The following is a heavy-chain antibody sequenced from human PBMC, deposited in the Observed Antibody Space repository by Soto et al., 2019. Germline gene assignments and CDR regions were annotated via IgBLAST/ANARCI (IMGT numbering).Heavy chain of an antibody. CDR1: GYTFTSYD. D-gene: IGHD6-13*01. J-gene: IGHJ4*02. V-gene: IGHV1-8*01. CDR3: AGSIAAAGTFDD. CDR2: MNPNSGNT. Sequence: ASVKVSCKASGYTFTSYDINWVRQATGQGLEWMGWMNPNSGNTGYAQKFQGRVTMTRNTSISTAYMELSSLRSEDTAVYYCAGSIAAAGTFDDWGQGTLVTVSS.